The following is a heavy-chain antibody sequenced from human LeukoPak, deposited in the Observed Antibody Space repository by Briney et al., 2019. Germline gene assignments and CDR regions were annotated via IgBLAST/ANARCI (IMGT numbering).Heavy chain of an antibody. D-gene: IGHD6-19*01. Sequence: PGGSLRLSCAASGFTVSSNYMSWVRQAPGKGLEWVSVIYSGGSTYYADSVKGRFTISRDNSKNTLYLQMNSLRAEDTAVYYCAREGFSSGWHGGYFDYWGQGTLVTVSS. CDR2: IYSGGST. J-gene: IGHJ4*02. V-gene: IGHV3-66*01. CDR3: AREGFSSGWHGGYFDY. CDR1: GFTVSSNY.